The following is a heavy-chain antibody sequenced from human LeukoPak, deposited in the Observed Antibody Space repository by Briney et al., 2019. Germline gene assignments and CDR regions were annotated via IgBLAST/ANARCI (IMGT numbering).Heavy chain of an antibody. CDR2: MNPNSGIT. V-gene: IGHV1-8*01. CDR3: ARVLGPQWLVGDYYYGMDV. CDR1: GYTFTSYD. D-gene: IGHD6-19*01. Sequence: GASVKVSCKASGYTFTSYDINWVRQATGQGLEWMGWMNPNSGITGYAQKFQGRVTMTRNTSISTAYMELSSLRSEDTAVYYCARVLGPQWLVGDYYYGMDVWGQGTTVTVSS. J-gene: IGHJ6*02.